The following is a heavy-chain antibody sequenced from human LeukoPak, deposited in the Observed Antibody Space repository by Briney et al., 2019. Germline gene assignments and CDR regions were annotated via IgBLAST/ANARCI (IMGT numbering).Heavy chain of an antibody. CDR2: IYTSGST. V-gene: IGHV4-4*09. CDR1: GGSISSYY. CDR3: ARHIRGYYDSSGYYDDAFDI. D-gene: IGHD3-22*01. Sequence: SETLSLTCTVSGGSISSYYWSWIRQPPGKGLEWIGYIYTSGSTSYNPSLKSRVTISVDTSKNQFSLKLSSVTAADTAVYYCARHIRGYYDSSGYYDDAFDIWGQGTMVTVSS. J-gene: IGHJ3*02.